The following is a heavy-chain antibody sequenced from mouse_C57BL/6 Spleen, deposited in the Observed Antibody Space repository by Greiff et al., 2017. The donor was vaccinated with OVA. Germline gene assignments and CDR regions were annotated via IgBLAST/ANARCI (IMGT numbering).Heavy chain of an antibody. V-gene: IGHV1-15*01. CDR3: TRSDYDYDRGYAMDY. J-gene: IGHJ4*01. Sequence: VQLQQSWAELVRPGASVTLSCKASGYTFTDYEMHWVKQTPVHGLEWIGAIDPETGGTAYNQKFKGKAILTADKSSSTAYMELRSLTSEDSAVYYCTRSDYDYDRGYAMDYWGQGTSVTVSS. CDR1: GYTFTDYE. CDR2: IDPETGGT. D-gene: IGHD2-4*01.